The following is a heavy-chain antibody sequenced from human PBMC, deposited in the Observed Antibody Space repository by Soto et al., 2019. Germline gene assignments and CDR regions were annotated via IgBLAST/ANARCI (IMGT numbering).Heavy chain of an antibody. D-gene: IGHD3-9*01. CDR3: AGGIQYYDILTRYFAPFDY. V-gene: IGHV3-30*03. Sequence: GGSMRLSCAASGFTFSSYGMHWVRQAPGKGLEWVAVISYDGSNKYYADSVKGRFTISRDNSKNTLYLQMNSLRAEDTAVYYCAGGIQYYDILTRYFAPFDYWGQGTLVTVSS. CDR2: ISYDGSNK. CDR1: GFTFSSYG. J-gene: IGHJ4*02.